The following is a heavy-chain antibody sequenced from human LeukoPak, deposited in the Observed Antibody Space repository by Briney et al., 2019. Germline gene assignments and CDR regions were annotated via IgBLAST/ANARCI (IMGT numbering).Heavy chain of an antibody. J-gene: IGHJ3*02. V-gene: IGHV3-53*01. CDR2: IYSGGST. CDR3: ARDQTFDI. CDR1: GFTVSSNY. Sequence: PGGSLRLSCAASGFTVSSNYMSWVRQDPGKGLEWVSVIYSGGSTYYADSVKGRFTISRDNSRNTLYLQMNSLRAEDTAVYYCARDQTFDIWGQGTMVTVSS.